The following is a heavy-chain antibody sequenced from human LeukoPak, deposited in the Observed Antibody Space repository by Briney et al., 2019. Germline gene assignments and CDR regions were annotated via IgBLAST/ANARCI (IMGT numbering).Heavy chain of an antibody. CDR1: GYTFFNYA. Sequence: GASVKVSCKASGYTFFNYAIHWVRQAPGQRLEWMGWINTRNGNAYYSQEFQGRVTMTRDMSTSTVYMELNSLRSEDTAVYYCARAWEAVAGNYGVIDYWGQGTLVTVSS. D-gene: IGHD4-17*01. CDR3: ARAWEAVAGNYGVIDY. CDR2: INTRNGNA. J-gene: IGHJ4*02. V-gene: IGHV1-3*04.